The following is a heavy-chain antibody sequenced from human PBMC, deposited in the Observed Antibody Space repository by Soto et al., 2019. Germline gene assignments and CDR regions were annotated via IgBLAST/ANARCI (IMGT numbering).Heavy chain of an antibody. CDR1: GFILSDHY. J-gene: IGHJ4*02. D-gene: IGHD2-15*01. CDR2: TRDKTNSYTT. Sequence: GGSLRLSCAAPGFILSDHYMDWVRQAPGKGLEWVGRTRDKTNSYTTEYAASVKGRFTISRDDSKNSLYLQMNSLKTEDTAVYYCARALRRGGFRIFDSWGQGTLVTVSS. CDR3: ARALRRGGFRIFDS. V-gene: IGHV3-72*01.